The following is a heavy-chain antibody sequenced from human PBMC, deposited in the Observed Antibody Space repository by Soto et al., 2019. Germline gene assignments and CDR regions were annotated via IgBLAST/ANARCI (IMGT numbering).Heavy chain of an antibody. D-gene: IGHD3-22*01. J-gene: IGHJ6*02. V-gene: IGHV3-48*02. Sequence: PGGSLRLSCAASGFTFSSYSMNWVRQAPGKGLGWVSYISSSSSTIYYADSVKGRFTISRDNAKNSLYLQMNSLRDEDTAVYYCARDGYYYDSSGRPDGMDVWGQGTTVTVSS. CDR1: GFTFSSYS. CDR2: ISSSSSTI. CDR3: ARDGYYYDSSGRPDGMDV.